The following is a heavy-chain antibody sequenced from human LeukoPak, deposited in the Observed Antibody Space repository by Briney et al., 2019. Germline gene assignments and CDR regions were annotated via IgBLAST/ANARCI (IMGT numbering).Heavy chain of an antibody. Sequence: SETLSLTCTVSGGSISNSNYYWGWIRQPPGKGLEWIGGAYYSGTTYYSPSLKSRVTISVDTSRNHFSLNLNSVTAADTAAYYCARHSSSAWYYYFDYWGQGSFVTVSS. V-gene: IGHV4-39*01. CDR2: AYYSGTT. D-gene: IGHD6-19*01. CDR1: GGSISNSNYY. J-gene: IGHJ4*02. CDR3: ARHSSSAWYYYFDY.